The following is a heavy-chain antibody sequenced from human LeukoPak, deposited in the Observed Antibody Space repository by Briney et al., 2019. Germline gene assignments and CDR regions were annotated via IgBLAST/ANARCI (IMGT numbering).Heavy chain of an antibody. Sequence: GGSLRLSCAASGFTFSSYWMHWVRQAPGKGLVWVSRINTDGSSTSYADPVKGRFTISRDNAKNTLYLQMNSLRAEDTAVYYCARVRGQSTYDFWSGPPNWFDPWGQGTLVTVSS. V-gene: IGHV3-74*01. D-gene: IGHD3-3*01. J-gene: IGHJ5*02. CDR2: INTDGSST. CDR1: GFTFSSYW. CDR3: ARVRGQSTYDFWSGPPNWFDP.